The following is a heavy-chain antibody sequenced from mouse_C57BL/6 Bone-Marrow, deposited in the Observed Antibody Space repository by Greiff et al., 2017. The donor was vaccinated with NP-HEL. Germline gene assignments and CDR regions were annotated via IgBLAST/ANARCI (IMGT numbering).Heavy chain of an antibody. CDR1: GYTFTSYW. D-gene: IGHD2-2*01. CDR3: ARRWIRRIFAY. V-gene: IGHV1-7*01. CDR2: INPTSGYT. J-gene: IGHJ3*01. Sequence: QVQLQQSGAELVKPGASVKLSCKASGYTFTSYWMHWVKQRPGQGLEWIGYINPTSGYTKYNQKFKDKATLTADKSSSTAYMQLSSLTSEDSAVYYCARRWIRRIFAYGGQGTLVTVSA.